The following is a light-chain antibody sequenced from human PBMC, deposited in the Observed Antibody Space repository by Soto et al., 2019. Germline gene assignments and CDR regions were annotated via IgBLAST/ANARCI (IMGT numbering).Light chain of an antibody. J-gene: IGKJ1*01. V-gene: IGKV3-15*01. CDR2: ATS. Sequence: EAVMTQSPATLSVSPGDSATLSCRASEGVGTNLAWYQQTPGQGPRLLIYATSTRATGIPARFSGSGSGTEFTLTISGLQSEDFAIYYCQQYNKGPPWTFGQGTKVEIK. CDR1: EGVGTN. CDR3: QQYNKGPPWT.